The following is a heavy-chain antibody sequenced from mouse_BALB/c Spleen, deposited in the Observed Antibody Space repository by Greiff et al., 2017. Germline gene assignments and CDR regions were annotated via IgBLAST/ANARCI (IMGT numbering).Heavy chain of an antibody. Sequence: QVQLQQSGPELVKPGASVRISCKASGYTFTSYYIHWVKQRPGQGLEWIGWIYPGNVNTKYNEKFKGKATLTADKSSSTAYMQLSSLTSEDSAVYFCARSTDYGSSYGWFAYCGQGTLVTVSA. CDR1: GYTFTSYY. CDR2: IYPGNVNT. D-gene: IGHD1-1*01. V-gene: IGHV1S56*01. CDR3: ARSTDYGSSYGWFAY. J-gene: IGHJ3*01.